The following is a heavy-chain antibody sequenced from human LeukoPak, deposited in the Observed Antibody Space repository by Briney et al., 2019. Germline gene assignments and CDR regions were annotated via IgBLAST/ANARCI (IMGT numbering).Heavy chain of an antibody. CDR1: GGSISSYY. CDR2: IYHSGST. D-gene: IGHD6-13*01. CDR3: AREKYSSSWYPTDYYYYMDV. J-gene: IGHJ6*03. V-gene: IGHV4-59*06. Sequence: PSETLSLTCTVSGGSISSYYWSWIRQPAGKGLEWIGYIYHSGSTYYNPSLKSRVTISVDRSKNQFSLKLSSVTAADTAVYYCAREKYSSSWYPTDYYYYMDVWGKGTTVTVSS.